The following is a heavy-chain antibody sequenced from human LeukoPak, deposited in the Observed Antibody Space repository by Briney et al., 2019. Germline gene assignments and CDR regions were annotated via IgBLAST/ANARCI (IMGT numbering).Heavy chain of an antibody. V-gene: IGHV1-18*01. D-gene: IGHD2-21*01. CDR3: VRDERAVTAGGEYYFDY. J-gene: IGHJ4*02. CDR1: GYTFTRYD. Sequence: GASVKVSCKASGYTFTRYDISWVRQAPGRGLEWVGWISNYNGLTHSAPRFQGRVTVTTDTFTSTAYMELRSLTSDDTAVYFCVRDERAVTAGGEYYFDYWGQGTLVTVSS. CDR2: ISNYNGLT.